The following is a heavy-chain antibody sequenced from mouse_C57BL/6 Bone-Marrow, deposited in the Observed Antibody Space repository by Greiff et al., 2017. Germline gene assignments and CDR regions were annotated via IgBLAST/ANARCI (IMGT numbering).Heavy chain of an antibody. CDR2: INPNNGGT. D-gene: IGHD1-1*01. Sequence: EVQLQQSGPELVKPGASVKISCKASGYTFTDYYMNWVKQSHGKSLEWIGDINPNNGGTSYNQKFKGKATLTVDKSSSTAYMELRSLTSEDSAGYYCARWSHYYGSSLDYWGQGTTLTVSS. CDR3: ARWSHYYGSSLDY. V-gene: IGHV1-26*01. J-gene: IGHJ2*01. CDR1: GYTFTDYY.